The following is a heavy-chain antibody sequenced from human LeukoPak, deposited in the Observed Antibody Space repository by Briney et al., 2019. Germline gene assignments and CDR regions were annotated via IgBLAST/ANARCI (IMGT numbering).Heavy chain of an antibody. J-gene: IGHJ4*02. CDR3: ARANYDFWSGIDY. V-gene: IGHV4-34*01. Sequence: TXSLTXXXXGGSFSGYYWSWIRQPPGKGLEWIGEINHSGSTNYNPSLNTPLTISVDTSNNPFSLKLSSVTAADTAVYYCARANYDFWSGIDYWGQGTLVTVSS. CDR1: GGSFSGYY. CDR2: INHSGST. D-gene: IGHD3-3*01.